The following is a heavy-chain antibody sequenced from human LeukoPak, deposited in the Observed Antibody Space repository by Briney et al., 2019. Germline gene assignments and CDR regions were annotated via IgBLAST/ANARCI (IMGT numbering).Heavy chain of an antibody. CDR3: ARDCIAAAGTQAFDI. Sequence: SETLSLTCAVYGGSFSGYYWSWIRQPPGKGLEWMGEIYHSGSTNYNPSLKSRVTISVDTSKNQFSLKLSSVTAADTAVYYCARDCIAAAGTQAFDIWGQGTVVTVSS. J-gene: IGHJ3*02. CDR2: IYHSGST. D-gene: IGHD6-13*01. V-gene: IGHV4-34*01. CDR1: GGSFSGYY.